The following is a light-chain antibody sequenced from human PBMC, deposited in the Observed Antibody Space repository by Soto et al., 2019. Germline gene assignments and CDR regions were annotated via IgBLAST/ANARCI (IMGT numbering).Light chain of an antibody. CDR3: NSYTTRGTHV. CDR1: SSDVGAYKY. CDR2: DVT. V-gene: IGLV2-14*03. Sequence: QSVLTQPASVSGSPGQSITISCTGSSSDVGAYKYVSWFQQHPGKAPKLVIYDVTNRSSGVSYRFSGSKSGNTASLTISGIQAAEEADYYCNSYTTRGTHVFGTGTKLTVL. J-gene: IGLJ1*01.